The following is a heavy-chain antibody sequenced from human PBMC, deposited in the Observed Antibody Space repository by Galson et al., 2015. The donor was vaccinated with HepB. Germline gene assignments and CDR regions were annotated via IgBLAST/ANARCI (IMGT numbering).Heavy chain of an antibody. Sequence: LRLSCAASGFPFSSYSMNWVRQAPGKGLEWVSSISSSSSYIYYADSVKGRFTISRDNAKNSLYLQMNSLRAEDTAVYYCATAPYSGSSEPFDYWGQGTLVTVSS. D-gene: IGHD1-26*01. CDR2: ISSSSSYI. V-gene: IGHV3-21*01. J-gene: IGHJ4*02. CDR3: ATAPYSGSSEPFDY. CDR1: GFPFSSYS.